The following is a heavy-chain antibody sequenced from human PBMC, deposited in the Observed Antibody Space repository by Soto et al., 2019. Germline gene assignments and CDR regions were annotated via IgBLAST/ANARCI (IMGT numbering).Heavy chain of an antibody. CDR2: ISYDGSNK. D-gene: IGHD2-15*01. CDR1: GFTFSSYA. CDR3: ARGTGVVVAATLC. J-gene: IGHJ4*02. Sequence: ESGGGVVQPGRSLRLSCAASGFTFSSYAMHWVRQAPGKGLEWVAVISYDGSNKYYADSVKGRFTISRDNSKNTLYLQMNSLRAEDTAVYYCARGTGVVVAATLCWGQGTLVTVSS. V-gene: IGHV3-30-3*01.